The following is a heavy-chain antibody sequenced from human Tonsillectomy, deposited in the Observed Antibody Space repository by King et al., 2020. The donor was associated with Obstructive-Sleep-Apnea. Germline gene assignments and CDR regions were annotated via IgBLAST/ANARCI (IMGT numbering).Heavy chain of an antibody. CDR3: TRLREEPVITQPLDH. CDR1: GFTFIGSA. CDR2: IRTKATNYAT. V-gene: IGHV3-73*01. Sequence: QLVQSGGGLVQPGGSLKLSCAASGFTFIGSAIHWVRQASGKGLEWLGRIRTKATNYATAYAASGEGRFTVSRDDLKNMAYLQMNSLKTEDTALHYCTRLREEPVITQPLDHWGRGTLVTVSS. J-gene: IGHJ4*02. D-gene: IGHD4-23*01.